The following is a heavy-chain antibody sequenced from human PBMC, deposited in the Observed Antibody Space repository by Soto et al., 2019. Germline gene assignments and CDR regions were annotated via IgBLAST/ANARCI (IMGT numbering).Heavy chain of an antibody. CDR2: ISGSGGST. V-gene: IGHV3-23*01. CDR1: GFTFSSYA. D-gene: IGHD2-2*01. J-gene: IGHJ6*02. Sequence: PGGSLRLSCAASGFTFSSYAMSWVRQAPGKGLEWVSAISGSGGSTYYADSVKGRFTISRDNSKNTLYLQMNSLRAEDTAVYYCARDTGVFDSSTIENLYYYYGMDVWGQGTTVTVSS. CDR3: ARDTGVFDSSTIENLYYYYGMDV.